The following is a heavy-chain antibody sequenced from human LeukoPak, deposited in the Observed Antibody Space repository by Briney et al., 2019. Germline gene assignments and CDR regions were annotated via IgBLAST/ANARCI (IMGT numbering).Heavy chain of an antibody. CDR3: ARITFGGVTS. Sequence: KPSETLSLTCTVSGGSISSYYWSWIRQPPGKGLEWIGYIYYSGSTNYNPSLKSRVTISVDTSKNQFSLKLSSVTAADTAVYYCARITFGGVTSWGQGTLVTVSS. V-gene: IGHV4-59*01. CDR1: GGSISSYY. D-gene: IGHD3-16*01. J-gene: IGHJ5*02. CDR2: IYYSGST.